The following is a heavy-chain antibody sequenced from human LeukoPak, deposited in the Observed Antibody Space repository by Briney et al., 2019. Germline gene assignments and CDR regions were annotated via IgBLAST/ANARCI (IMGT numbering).Heavy chain of an antibody. Sequence: GESLKISCKGSGYSFTSYWIGWVRQLPGKGLEWMGIIYPGDSDTRYSPSFQGQVTISADKSISTAYLQWSSLKASDTAMYYCARLLGATTVTDYYYYMDVWGKGTTVTVSS. CDR1: GYSFTSYW. V-gene: IGHV5-51*01. CDR2: IYPGDSDT. D-gene: IGHD4-17*01. CDR3: ARLLGATTVTDYYYYMDV. J-gene: IGHJ6*03.